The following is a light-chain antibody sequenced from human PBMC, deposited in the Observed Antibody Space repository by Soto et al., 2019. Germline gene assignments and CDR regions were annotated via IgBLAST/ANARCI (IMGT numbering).Light chain of an antibody. Sequence: EIVMTQSPATLSVSPGERATLSCRASQSVSSNLAWYQQKPGQAPRLLIYGASTRATGIPARFSGSGSGTEFTLNISILQSEAFAVYYCQQYNNWLRTFGQGTKVEIQ. J-gene: IGKJ1*01. CDR2: GAS. CDR3: QQYNNWLRT. V-gene: IGKV3-15*01. CDR1: QSVSSN.